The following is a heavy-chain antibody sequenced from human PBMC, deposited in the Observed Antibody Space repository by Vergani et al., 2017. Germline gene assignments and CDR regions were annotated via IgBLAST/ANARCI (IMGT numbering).Heavy chain of an antibody. CDR1: AYSISSDYY. J-gene: IGHJ6*03. D-gene: IGHD6-6*01. CDR2: IYHSGST. CDR3: ARVYSSSPNDYYYYMDV. V-gene: IGHV4-38-2*01. Sequence: QVQLQESGPGLVKPSETLSLTCAVSAYSISSDYYWGWIRQPPGRGLEWIGSIYHSGSTYYNPSLKSRVTISVDTSKNQFSLKLSSVTAADTAVYYCARVYSSSPNDYYYYMDVWGKGTTVTVSS.